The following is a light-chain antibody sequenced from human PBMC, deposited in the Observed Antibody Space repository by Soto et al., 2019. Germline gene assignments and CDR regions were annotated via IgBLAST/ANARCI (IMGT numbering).Light chain of an antibody. CDR1: QTVSSSF. Sequence: EIVLTQSPGTLSLSPGERATLSCRASQTVSSSFLAWYQQTPGQAPRLLIYAASSRATGIPDRFSGSGSGTDFTLTISCLQSEDFATYYCQQYYSYPWTFGQGTKVDIK. J-gene: IGKJ1*01. CDR2: AAS. CDR3: QQYYSYPWT. V-gene: IGKV3-20*01.